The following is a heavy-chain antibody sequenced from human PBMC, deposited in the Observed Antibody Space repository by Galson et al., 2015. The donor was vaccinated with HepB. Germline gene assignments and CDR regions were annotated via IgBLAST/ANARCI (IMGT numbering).Heavy chain of an antibody. CDR3: ARGERVTYYDYVWGSYRYTVLDY. CDR1: GFTFSSYG. D-gene: IGHD3-16*02. CDR2: IWYDGSNK. J-gene: IGHJ4*02. Sequence: SLRLSCAASGFTFSSYGMHWVRQAPGKGLEWVAVIWYDGSNKYYADSVKGRFTISRDNSKNTLYLQMNSLRAEDTAVYYCARGERVTYYDYVWGSYRYTVLDYWGQGTLVTVSS. V-gene: IGHV3-33*01.